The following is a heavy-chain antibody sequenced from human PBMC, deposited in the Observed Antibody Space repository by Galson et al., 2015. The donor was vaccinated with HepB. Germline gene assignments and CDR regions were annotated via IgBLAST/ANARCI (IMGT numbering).Heavy chain of an antibody. D-gene: IGHD2-15*01. CDR1: GYSFTTYW. V-gene: IGHV5-10-1*01. Sequence: QSGAEVKKPGESLRISCKGSGYSFTTYWINWVRQMPGKGLEWMGKIDPSDSYTSYSPSFQGHVTILADKSISTAYLQWSSLKASDTAMYYCAIRNCSGGSCYSEYWGQGTLVTVSS. CDR2: IDPSDSYT. CDR3: AIRNCSGGSCYSEY. J-gene: IGHJ4*02.